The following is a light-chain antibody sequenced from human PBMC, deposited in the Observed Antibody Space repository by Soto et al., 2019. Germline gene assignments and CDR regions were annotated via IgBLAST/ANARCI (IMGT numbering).Light chain of an antibody. CDR3: QQRSNWPPWT. Sequence: EIVLTQSPTTLSLSPGERATLSCRASQSVSSYLAWYQQKPGQAPRLLIYDVSSRDTGIPARFSGSGSGTDFTLTISSLEPEDFAVYYCQQRSNWPPWTFGQGTKVDIK. J-gene: IGKJ1*01. CDR2: DVS. V-gene: IGKV3-11*01. CDR1: QSVSSY.